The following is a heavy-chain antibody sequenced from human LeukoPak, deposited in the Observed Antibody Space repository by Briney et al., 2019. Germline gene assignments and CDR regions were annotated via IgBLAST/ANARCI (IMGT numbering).Heavy chain of an antibody. CDR1: GFTFSSYA. V-gene: IGHV3-30-3*01. D-gene: IGHD6-19*01. CDR3: ARAPLIAVAGTLDY. Sequence: GGSLRLSCAASGFTFSSYAMHWVRQAPGKGLEWVAVISYDGSNKYYADSVRGRFTISRDNSKNTLYLQMNSLRAEDTAVYYCARAPLIAVAGTLDYWGQGTLVTVPS. CDR2: ISYDGSNK. J-gene: IGHJ4*02.